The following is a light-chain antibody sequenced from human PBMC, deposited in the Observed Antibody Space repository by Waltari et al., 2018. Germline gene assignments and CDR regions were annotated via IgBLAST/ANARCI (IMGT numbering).Light chain of an antibody. CDR3: QQCDNLPFT. CDR2: DAS. CDR1: RGVSKY. Sequence: DIQMTQSPFSLSASVGDRVTITCQASRGVSKYLNWYQQKPGKAPKLLIYDASNLETGVPSRFSGSGSGTDFTFTITSLQPEDVATYYCQQCDNLPFTFGPGTKVDIK. V-gene: IGKV1-33*01. J-gene: IGKJ3*01.